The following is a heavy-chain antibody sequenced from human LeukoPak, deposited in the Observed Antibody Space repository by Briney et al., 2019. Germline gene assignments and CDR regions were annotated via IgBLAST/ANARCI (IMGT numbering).Heavy chain of an antibody. CDR3: ARVAWGSGSAVGY. CDR2: ISYDGSNK. Sequence: GGSLRLSCAASGFTCSRCGMHWVRQAPGKGLEWAAVISYDGSNKYYADSVKGRFTISRDNAKNSLYLQMNSLRAEDTAVYYCARVAWGSGSAVGYWGQGTLVTVSS. D-gene: IGHD3-10*01. V-gene: IGHV3-30*03. J-gene: IGHJ4*02. CDR1: GFTCSRCG.